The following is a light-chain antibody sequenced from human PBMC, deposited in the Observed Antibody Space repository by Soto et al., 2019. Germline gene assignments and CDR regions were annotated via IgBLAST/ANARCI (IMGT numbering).Light chain of an antibody. CDR3: CSYAGGHIHYI. Sequence: QSALTQPRSVSGSPGQSVTVSCTGTSSDVGGYNYVSWYRQYPGEAPKLLIYDVTERLSGVPDLFSGSKSGNTASLTISGLQAEDEADYYCCSYAGGHIHYIIGTGTKVTVL. CDR1: SSDVGGYNY. J-gene: IGLJ1*01. CDR2: DVT. V-gene: IGLV2-11*01.